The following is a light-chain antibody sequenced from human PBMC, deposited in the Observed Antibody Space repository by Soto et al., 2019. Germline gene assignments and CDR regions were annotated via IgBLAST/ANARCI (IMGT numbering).Light chain of an antibody. CDR3: EQYSDWPIT. Sequence: ELVIPQSPATLSVSPGAPSSLSGRASPSAGNFLAWYQKNTGQATRLLIYYISTRATGIADRFSGSGSGTEFTLTISSLQSEEFAVYYCEQYSDWPITFGQGTRLEIK. V-gene: IGKV3D-15*01. CDR1: PSAGNF. J-gene: IGKJ5*01. CDR2: YIS.